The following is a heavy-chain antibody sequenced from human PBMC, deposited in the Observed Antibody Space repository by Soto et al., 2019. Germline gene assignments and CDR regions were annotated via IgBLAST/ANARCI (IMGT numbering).Heavy chain of an antibody. Sequence: TGGSLRLSCAASGFTFSSYGMHWVRQAPGKGLEWVAVISYDGSNKYYADSVKGRFTISRDNSKNTLYLQMNSLRAEDTAVYYCAKAMGATDYWGQGTLVTVSS. V-gene: IGHV3-30*18. D-gene: IGHD1-26*01. CDR1: GFTFSSYG. CDR2: ISYDGSNK. J-gene: IGHJ4*02. CDR3: AKAMGATDY.